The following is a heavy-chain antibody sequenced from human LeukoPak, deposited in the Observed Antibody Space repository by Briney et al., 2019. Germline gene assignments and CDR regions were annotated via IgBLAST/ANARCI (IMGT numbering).Heavy chain of an antibody. D-gene: IGHD5-24*01. CDR2: ISSSSSTI. CDR3: AKGGFVEMATMGY. CDR1: GFSFSSYS. J-gene: IGHJ4*02. V-gene: IGHV3-48*01. Sequence: PGGSLRLSCAASGFSFSSYSMNWVRQAPGKGLEWVSYISSSSSTIYYADSVKGRFTISRDNAKNSLYLQMNSLRAEDTAVYYCAKGGFVEMATMGYWGQGTLVTVSS.